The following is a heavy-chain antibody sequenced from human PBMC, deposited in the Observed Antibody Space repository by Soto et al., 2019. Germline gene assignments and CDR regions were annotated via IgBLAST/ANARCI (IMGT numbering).Heavy chain of an antibody. J-gene: IGHJ4*02. Sequence: GGSLRLSCAASGFTFDDYAVHWVLQAPGKCLEWVSGISWNSGSIGYADSVKGRFTISRDNAKNSLYLQMNSLRAEDTALYYCAKDIKEYYDSSGYLGGYFDYWGQGTLVTVSS. D-gene: IGHD3-22*01. CDR1: GFTFDDYA. CDR2: ISWNSGSI. V-gene: IGHV3-9*01. CDR3: AKDIKEYYDSSGYLGGYFDY.